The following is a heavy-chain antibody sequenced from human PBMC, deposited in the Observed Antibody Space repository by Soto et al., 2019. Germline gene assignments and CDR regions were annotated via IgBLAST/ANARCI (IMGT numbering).Heavy chain of an antibody. D-gene: IGHD2-2*01. CDR1: GYSFATYW. Sequence: GESLKISCKASGYSFATYWIAWVRQMPGKGLEWVGIIYPGDSETRYSPPFHGQVTISADKSISTAYLQWNSLKASDTAMFYCARHINCISARCDLPYYYFGIDVWGQGTTVTVSS. V-gene: IGHV5-51*01. CDR2: IYPGDSET. J-gene: IGHJ6*02. CDR3: ARHINCISARCDLPYYYFGIDV.